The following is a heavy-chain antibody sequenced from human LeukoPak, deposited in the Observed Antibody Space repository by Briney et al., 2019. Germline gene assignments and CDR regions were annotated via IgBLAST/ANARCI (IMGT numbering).Heavy chain of an antibody. CDR1: GFTFSSYA. CDR3: AKDQVGVVAPDAFDI. D-gene: IGHD2-15*01. Sequence: GGSLRLSCAASGFTFSSYAMSWVRQAPGKGLEWVLAISGSGGSTYYADSVKGRFTISRDNSKNTLYLQMNSLRAEDTAVYYCAKDQVGVVAPDAFDIWGQGTMVTVSS. V-gene: IGHV3-23*01. CDR2: ISGSGGST. J-gene: IGHJ3*02.